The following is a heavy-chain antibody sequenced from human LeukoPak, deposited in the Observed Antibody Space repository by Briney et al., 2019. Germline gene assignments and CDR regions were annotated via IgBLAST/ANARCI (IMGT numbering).Heavy chain of an antibody. D-gene: IGHD6-19*01. CDR1: GFTFSSYA. CDR3: ARAIAVAGREFDY. CDR2: ITYDGSNK. V-gene: IGHV3-30-3*01. J-gene: IGHJ4*02. Sequence: PGGSLRLSCAASGFTFSSYAMHWVRQAPGKGLEWVAVITYDGSNKYYADSVKGRFTISRDNSKNTLYLQMNSLRAEDTAVYYCARAIAVAGREFDYWGQGTLVTVSS.